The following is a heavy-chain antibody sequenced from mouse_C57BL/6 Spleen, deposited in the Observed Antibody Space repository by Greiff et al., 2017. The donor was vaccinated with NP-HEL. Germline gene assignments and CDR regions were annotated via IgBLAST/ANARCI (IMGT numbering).Heavy chain of an antibody. CDR2: INPGSGGT. CDR3: ATTMVKGGYFDY. CDR1: GYAFTNYL. J-gene: IGHJ2*01. Sequence: VKLMESGAELVRPGTSVKVSCKASGYAFTNYLIEWVKQRPGQGLEWIGVINPGSGGTNYNEKFKGKATLTADKSSSTAYMQLSSLTSEDSAVYFCATTMVKGGYFDYWGQGTTLTVFS. V-gene: IGHV1-54*01. D-gene: IGHD2-2*01.